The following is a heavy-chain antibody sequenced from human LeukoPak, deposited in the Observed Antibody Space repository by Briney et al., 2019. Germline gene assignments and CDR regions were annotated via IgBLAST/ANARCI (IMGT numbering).Heavy chain of an antibody. D-gene: IGHD3-10*01. Sequence: GGSLRLSCVASGFSVSDIYMNWVRQAPGKGLEWLSAIYSGDRTYYADSVKDRFTISRDISKNTVYLQMNNLRAEDTAVYYCARDRKYLYYGMEVWGQGTTVTVSS. V-gene: IGHV3-66*01. J-gene: IGHJ6*02. CDR3: ARDRKYLYYGMEV. CDR1: GFSVSDIY. CDR2: IYSGDRT.